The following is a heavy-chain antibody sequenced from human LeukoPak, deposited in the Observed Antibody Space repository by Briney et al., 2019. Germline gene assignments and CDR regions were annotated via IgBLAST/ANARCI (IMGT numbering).Heavy chain of an antibody. D-gene: IGHD2-15*01. J-gene: IGHJ4*02. CDR2: IKQDGSDK. V-gene: IGHV3-7*01. CDR3: LTSTRSHRFDY. Sequence: PGGSLRLSCAASGFTFISYWLSWFRQAPGKGLKWVAIIKQDGSDKYHVDSVEGRFIISRDNAKNSLYLQMNSLRAEDTAVYYCLTSTRSHRFDYWGQGTLVTASS. CDR1: GFTFISYW.